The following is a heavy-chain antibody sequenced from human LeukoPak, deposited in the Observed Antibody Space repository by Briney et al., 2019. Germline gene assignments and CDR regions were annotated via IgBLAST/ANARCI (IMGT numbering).Heavy chain of an antibody. J-gene: IGHJ6*03. D-gene: IGHD2-21*02. Sequence: SETLSLTCTVSGGSISSGSYYWSWIRQPAGKGLEWIVRIYTSGSTKYNPSLKSRVTISVDRSKNQFSLKLSSVTAADTAVYYCARTYCGGDCRGYYYHYYMDVWGKGTTVTISS. CDR3: ARTYCGGDCRGYYYHYYMDV. CDR1: GGSISSGSYY. V-gene: IGHV4-61*02. CDR2: IYTSGST.